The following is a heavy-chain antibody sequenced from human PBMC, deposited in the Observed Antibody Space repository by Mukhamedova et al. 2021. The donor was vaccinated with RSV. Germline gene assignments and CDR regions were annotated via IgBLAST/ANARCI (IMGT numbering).Heavy chain of an antibody. CDR2: LYHSGSG. J-gene: IGHJ4*01. CDR1: GYSINNGYY. V-gene: IGHV4-38-2*02. Sequence: TVSGYSINNGYYWSWIRQSPGKGLEWIGSLYHSGSGFYNPALRSRGIISVDTSKNQFSLQLISLTAADTAVYFCASLVVGGLNFDY. D-gene: IGHD3-22*01. CDR3: ASLVVGGLNFDY.